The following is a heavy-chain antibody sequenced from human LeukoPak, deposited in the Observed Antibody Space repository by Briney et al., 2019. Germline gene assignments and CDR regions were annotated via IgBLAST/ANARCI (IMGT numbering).Heavy chain of an antibody. Sequence: SVKVSCKASGGTFSSYAISWVRQAPGQGLEWMGRIVPILGIANYAQKFQGRVTITADKSTSTAYMELSSLRSEDTAVYYCARDAYGTMIVVVDWGQGTLVTVSS. V-gene: IGHV1-69*04. CDR3: ARDAYGTMIVVVD. D-gene: IGHD3-22*01. J-gene: IGHJ4*02. CDR1: GGTFSSYA. CDR2: IVPILGIA.